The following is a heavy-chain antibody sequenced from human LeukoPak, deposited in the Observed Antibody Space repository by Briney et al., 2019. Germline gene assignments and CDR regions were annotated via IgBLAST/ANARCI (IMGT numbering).Heavy chain of an antibody. Sequence: PGGSLRLSCAASGFTFSSYWMHWVRQAPGKGLVWVSRINSDGSSTSYADSVKGRFTISRDNAKNTLYLQMNSLRAEDTAVYYCARDHGDYYDSSGYSAIDYWGQGTLVTVSS. CDR3: ARDHGDYYDSSGYSAIDY. V-gene: IGHV3-74*01. CDR2: INSDGSST. CDR1: GFTFSSYW. J-gene: IGHJ4*02. D-gene: IGHD3-22*01.